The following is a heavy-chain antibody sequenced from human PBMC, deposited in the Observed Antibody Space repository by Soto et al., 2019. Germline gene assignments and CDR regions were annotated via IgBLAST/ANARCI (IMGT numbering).Heavy chain of an antibody. Sequence: SETLSLTCTVSGGPISSSSYYWGWIRQPPGKGLEWIGSIYYSGSTYYNPSLKSRVTISVDTSKNQFSLKLSSVTAADTAVYYCARHLPDYYDSSGYSGPCDYWGQGTLVTVSS. CDR1: GGPISSSSYY. CDR2: IYYSGST. V-gene: IGHV4-39*01. J-gene: IGHJ4*02. CDR3: ARHLPDYYDSSGYSGPCDY. D-gene: IGHD3-22*01.